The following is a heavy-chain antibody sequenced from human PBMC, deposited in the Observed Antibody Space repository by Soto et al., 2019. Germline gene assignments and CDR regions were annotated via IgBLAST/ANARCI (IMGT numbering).Heavy chain of an antibody. Sequence: GGSLRLSCAASGFTFSSYAMSWVRQAPGKGLEWVSAISGSGGSTYYADSVKGRFTISRDNSKNTLYLQMNSLRAEDTAVYYCAKCPVDTAPIYYYYGMDVWGQGTTVTVSS. J-gene: IGHJ6*02. CDR2: ISGSGGST. CDR1: GFTFSSYA. CDR3: AKCPVDTAPIYYYYGMDV. V-gene: IGHV3-23*01. D-gene: IGHD5-18*01.